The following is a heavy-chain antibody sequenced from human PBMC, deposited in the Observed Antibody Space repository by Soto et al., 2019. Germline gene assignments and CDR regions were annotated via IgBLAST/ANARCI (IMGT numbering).Heavy chain of an antibody. CDR3: ARAHKRDDFWSGQYYYYMDV. V-gene: IGHV4-59*01. Sequence: PSETLSLTCSVSGGSISTYYWSWIRQPPGKGLEWIGYVYYSGSTNYNPSLKSRVTMSVDTSKNQFSLKLSSVTAADTAVYYCARAHKRDDFWSGQYYYYMDVWGKGTTVTVSS. D-gene: IGHD3-3*01. J-gene: IGHJ6*03. CDR2: VYYSGST. CDR1: GGSISTYY.